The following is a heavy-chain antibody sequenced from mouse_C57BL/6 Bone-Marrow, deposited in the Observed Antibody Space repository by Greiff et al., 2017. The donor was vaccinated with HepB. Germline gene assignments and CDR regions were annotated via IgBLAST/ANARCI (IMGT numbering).Heavy chain of an antibody. D-gene: IGHD1-1*01. CDR2: IYPGSGST. V-gene: IGHV1-55*01. Sequence: QVHVKQPGAELVKPGASVKMSCKASGYTFTSYWITWVKQRPGQGLEWIGDIYPGSGSTNYNEKFKSKATLTVDTSSSTAYMQLRSLTSEDSAVYYCARPSYYYGSSYFDYWGQGTTLTVSS. CDR3: ARPSYYYGSSYFDY. J-gene: IGHJ2*01. CDR1: GYTFTSYW.